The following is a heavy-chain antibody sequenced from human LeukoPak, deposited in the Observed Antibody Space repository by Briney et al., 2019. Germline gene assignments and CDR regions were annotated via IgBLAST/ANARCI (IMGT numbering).Heavy chain of an antibody. V-gene: IGHV3-30*03. CDR1: GFTFSSYG. CDR2: ISYDGSNK. CDR3: ARGSTVVKNGVFDY. J-gene: IGHJ4*02. D-gene: IGHD4-23*01. Sequence: PGRSLRLSCAASGFTFSSYGMHWVRQAPGKGLEWMAVISYDGSNKYYADSVKGRFTISRDNSKNTLYLQMNSLRAEDTAVYYCARGSTVVKNGVFDYWGQGTLVTVSS.